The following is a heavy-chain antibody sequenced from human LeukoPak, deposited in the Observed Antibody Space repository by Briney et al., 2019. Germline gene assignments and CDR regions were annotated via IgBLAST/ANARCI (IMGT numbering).Heavy chain of an antibody. V-gene: IGHV3-7*01. D-gene: IGHD1-1*01. CDR1: GLTLSRYW. Sequence: GGSLRLSCAASGLTLSRYWMTWVRQAPGKGLEWVANINQDGNKKYYVDSVKGQFTISRDNAKNSLYLQMNSLRVEDTALYFCARDATTAVGWVYMDVWGKGTTVTISS. CDR2: INQDGNKK. J-gene: IGHJ6*03. CDR3: ARDATTAVGWVYMDV.